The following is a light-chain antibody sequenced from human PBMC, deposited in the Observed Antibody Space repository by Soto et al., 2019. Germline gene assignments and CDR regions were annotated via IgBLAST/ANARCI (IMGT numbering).Light chain of an antibody. V-gene: IGLV2-14*02. CDR2: DVS. CDR3: SSYTTITTLYV. Sequence: QSALIQPASVSGSPGQSITISCTGTSSDVGSYNLVSWYQQHPGKAPKLIIYDVSHRPSGVSYRFSGSKSGNTASLTISGLQAEDEADYYCSSYTTITTLYVFGTGTKLTVL. CDR1: SSDVGSYNL. J-gene: IGLJ1*01.